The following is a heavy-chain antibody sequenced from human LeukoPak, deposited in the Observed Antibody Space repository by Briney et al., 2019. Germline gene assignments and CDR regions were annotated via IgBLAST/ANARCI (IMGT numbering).Heavy chain of an antibody. D-gene: IGHD3-10*01. CDR2: NTGNP. CDR3: ARDRFTMVRGVNKNWFDP. Sequence: NTGNPTYAQGFTGRFVFSLDTSVSTAYLQISSLKAEDTAVYYCARDRFTMVRGVNKNWFDPWGQGTLVTVSS. J-gene: IGHJ5*02. V-gene: IGHV7-4-1*02.